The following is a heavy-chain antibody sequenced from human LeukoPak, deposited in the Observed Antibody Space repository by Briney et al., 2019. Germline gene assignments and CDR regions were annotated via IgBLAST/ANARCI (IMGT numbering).Heavy chain of an antibody. J-gene: IGHJ4*02. Sequence: GGSLRLSCAASGFTFSNAYMNWVRQAPGKGLEWVGRIKSKTDGGTTDYAAPVKGRFTISRDDSKNTLYLQMNSLKTEDTAVYYCTTEGIVVVVAAADYWGQGTLVTVSS. CDR1: GFTFSNAY. V-gene: IGHV3-15*07. CDR2: IKSKTDGGTT. D-gene: IGHD2-15*01. CDR3: TTEGIVVVVAAADY.